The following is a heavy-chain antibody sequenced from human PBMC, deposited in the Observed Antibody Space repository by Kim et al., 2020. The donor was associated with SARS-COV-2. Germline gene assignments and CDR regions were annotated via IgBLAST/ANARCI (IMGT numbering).Heavy chain of an antibody. CDR1: GFTFSSYE. CDR2: ISSSGSTI. Sequence: GGSLRLSCAASGFTFSSYEMNWVRQAPGKGLEWVSYISSSGSTIFYADSVKGRFTISRDNAENSLYLQMNSLRAEDTAVYYCARDPLGLNNYGEGAFDHWGQGTLVTVSS. J-gene: IGHJ4*02. D-gene: IGHD2-21*01. CDR3: ARDPLGLNNYGEGAFDH. V-gene: IGHV3-48*03.